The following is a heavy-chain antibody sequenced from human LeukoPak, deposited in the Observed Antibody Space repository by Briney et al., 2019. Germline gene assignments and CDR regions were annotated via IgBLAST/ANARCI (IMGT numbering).Heavy chain of an antibody. V-gene: IGHV3-30-3*01. CDR1: GFTFSSYA. J-gene: IGHJ4*02. D-gene: IGHD3-22*01. CDR3: AKDLYDSSGYWDY. CDR2: ISYDGSNK. Sequence: GRSLRLSCAASGFTFSSYAMHWVRQAPGKGLEWVAVISYDGSNKYYADSVKGRFTISRDNSKNTLYLQMNSLRAEDTAVYYCAKDLYDSSGYWDYWGQGTLVTVSS.